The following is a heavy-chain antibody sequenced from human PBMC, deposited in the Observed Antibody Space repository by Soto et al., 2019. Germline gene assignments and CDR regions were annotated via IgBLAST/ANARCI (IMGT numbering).Heavy chain of an antibody. CDR3: VRVHLGAPPRYFDY. Sequence: EVQLVESGGGLVQPGGSLRLSCAASGFTFSDHYMDWVRQAPGKGLEWVGRVRNKANSYSKQYAASVKGRFTFSRDDSVNSVFVQMNILKSDDTAVYDCVRVHLGAPPRYFDYWGQGTLVTVSS. CDR1: GFTFSDHY. J-gene: IGHJ4*02. V-gene: IGHV3-72*01. CDR2: VRNKANSYSK.